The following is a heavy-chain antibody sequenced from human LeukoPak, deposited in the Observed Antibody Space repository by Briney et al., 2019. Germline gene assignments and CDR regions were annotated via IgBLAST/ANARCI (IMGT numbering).Heavy chain of an antibody. J-gene: IGHJ4*02. V-gene: IGHV4-59*08. Sequence: KASETLSLTCTVSGGSINTNYWSWIRQPPGKGLEWIGYMYYTGSTNYNPSLKSRVTISVDTSKNQFSLKLSSVTAADTAVYYCARGELRYFDWLPQKAFNYWGQGTLVTVSS. D-gene: IGHD3-9*01. CDR2: MYYTGST. CDR1: GGSINTNY. CDR3: ARGELRYFDWLPQKAFNY.